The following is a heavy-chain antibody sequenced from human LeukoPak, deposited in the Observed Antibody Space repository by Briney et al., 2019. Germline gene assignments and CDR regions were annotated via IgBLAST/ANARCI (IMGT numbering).Heavy chain of an antibody. CDR1: SGFISNYY. V-gene: IGHV4-4*07. CDR2: ISTSGNT. D-gene: IGHD3-3*01. J-gene: IGHJ4*02. Sequence: SETLSLTCSVSSGFISNYYWSWIRQPAGKGLEWIGRISTSGNTNYSPSLKSRVTMSVDTSKNQFFLNLRSVTAADTAVYYCARDSRYYDFWSSYLDYWGQGALVTVSS. CDR3: ARDSRYYDFWSSYLDY.